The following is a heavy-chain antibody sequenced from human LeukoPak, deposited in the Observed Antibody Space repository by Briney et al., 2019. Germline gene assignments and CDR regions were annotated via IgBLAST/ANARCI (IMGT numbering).Heavy chain of an antibody. Sequence: PGRSLRLSCVASGFTFSSYWMHWVRQAHGKGLVWVSRINSDGSSTTYADSVKGRFTISRDNAENTLYLQMNSLRAEDTAMYYCARQYSYDSSGYYPWDYWGQGTLVTVSS. CDR2: INSDGSST. D-gene: IGHD3-22*01. V-gene: IGHV3-74*01. CDR1: GFTFSSYW. CDR3: ARQYSYDSSGYYPWDY. J-gene: IGHJ4*02.